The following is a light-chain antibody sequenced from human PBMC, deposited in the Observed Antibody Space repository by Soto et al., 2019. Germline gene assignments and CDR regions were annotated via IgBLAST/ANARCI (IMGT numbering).Light chain of an antibody. Sequence: QSALTQPASVSGSLGQSITISCTGTRSDIGGYNFVSWYQQHPGKVPKLMIYGVSNRPSGVSNRFSGSKSGNTASLTISGLQAEDEADYYCSSYTTSSTLEVVFGGGTKLTVL. J-gene: IGLJ2*01. V-gene: IGLV2-14*01. CDR2: GVS. CDR1: RSDIGGYNF. CDR3: SSYTTSSTLEVV.